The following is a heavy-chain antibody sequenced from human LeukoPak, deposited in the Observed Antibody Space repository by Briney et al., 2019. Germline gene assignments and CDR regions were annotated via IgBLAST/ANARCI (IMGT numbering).Heavy chain of an antibody. CDR3: ARGGYCSSTSCSFHNWFDP. Sequence: GASVKVSCKAPGYTFTSYDINWVRQATGQGLEWMGWMNPNSGNTGYAQKFQGRVTMTRNTSISTAYMELSSLRSEDTAVYYCARGGYCSSTSCSFHNWFDPWGQGTLVTVSS. V-gene: IGHV1-8*01. CDR1: GYTFTSYD. CDR2: MNPNSGNT. D-gene: IGHD2-2*01. J-gene: IGHJ5*02.